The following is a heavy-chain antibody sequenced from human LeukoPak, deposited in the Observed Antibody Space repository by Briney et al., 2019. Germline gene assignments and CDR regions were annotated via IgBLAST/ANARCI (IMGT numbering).Heavy chain of an antibody. V-gene: IGHV4-59*08. CDR3: ARGSDSSGY. J-gene: IGHJ4*02. D-gene: IGHD3-22*01. Sequence: SETLSLTCTVSGGSISSYYWSWIRQPPGKGLEWIGYIYYSGSTNYNPSLKSRVTISVDTSKNQFSLKLSSVTAADSAVYYCARGSDSSGYWGQGTLVTVSS. CDR1: GGSISSYY. CDR2: IYYSGST.